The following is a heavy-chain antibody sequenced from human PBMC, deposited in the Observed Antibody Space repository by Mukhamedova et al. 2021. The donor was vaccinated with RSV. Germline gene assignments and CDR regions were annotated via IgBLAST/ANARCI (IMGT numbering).Heavy chain of an antibody. D-gene: IGHD6-13*01. CDR3: ARGYSTSWFDFDY. V-gene: IGHV4-4*06. J-gene: IGHJ4*02. Sequence: LGSRVTMSIDTTKKQFSLKLNSVTAADTAVYYCARGYSTSWFDFDYWGQGTLVAVSS.